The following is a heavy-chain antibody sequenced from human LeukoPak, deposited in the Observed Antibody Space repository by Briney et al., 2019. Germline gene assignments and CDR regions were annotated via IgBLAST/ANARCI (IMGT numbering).Heavy chain of an antibody. CDR3: ARTVGRVDWSTPEGGYYYNMDV. CDR1: GFTFSSYA. D-gene: IGHD3-9*01. Sequence: GGSLRLSCAASGFTFSSYAMHWVRQAPGKGLEWVAVISYDGSNKYYADSVKGRFTTSRDNSKNTLYLQMNSLRAEDTAVYYCARTVGRVDWSTPEGGYYYNMDVWGQGTTVTVSS. CDR2: ISYDGSNK. J-gene: IGHJ6*02. V-gene: IGHV3-30-3*01.